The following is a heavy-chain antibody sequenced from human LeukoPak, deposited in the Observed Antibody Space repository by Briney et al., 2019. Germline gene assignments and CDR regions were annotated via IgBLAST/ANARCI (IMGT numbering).Heavy chain of an antibody. V-gene: IGHV3-33*01. Sequence: PGRSLRLSCATSGFNFYSHGMQWGRPAPGKGLGWGAIVWCDGSKKEYADSVKGRFTVSRDNSKNTLDMQMNSLRAEDTAVYYCARGYCTGNNCRPYYYGMDVWGQGTTVTVSS. CDR1: GFNFYSHG. CDR2: VWCDGSKK. CDR3: ARGYCTGNNCRPYYYGMDV. D-gene: IGHD2-8*02. J-gene: IGHJ6*02.